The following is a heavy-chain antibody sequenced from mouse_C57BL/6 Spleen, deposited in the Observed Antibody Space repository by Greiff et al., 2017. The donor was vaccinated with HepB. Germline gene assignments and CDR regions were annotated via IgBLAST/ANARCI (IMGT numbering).Heavy chain of an antibody. J-gene: IGHJ2*01. D-gene: IGHD6-1*01. CDR1: GYTFTSYW. Sequence: VQLQQPGAELVRPGTSVKLSCKASGYTFTSYWMHWVKQRPGQGLEWIGVIDPSDSYTNYNQKFKGKATLTVDTSSSTAYMQLSSLTSEDSAVYYCARGASYTYYFDYWGQGTTLTVSS. V-gene: IGHV1-59*01. CDR3: ARGASYTYYFDY. CDR2: IDPSDSYT.